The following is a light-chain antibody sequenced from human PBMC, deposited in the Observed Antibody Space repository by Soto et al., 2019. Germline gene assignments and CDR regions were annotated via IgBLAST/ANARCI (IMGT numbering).Light chain of an antibody. CDR3: QQYGSSPFT. Sequence: EIVMTQSPVTLSVSPGERATLSCRASQSVRSTYLAWYQQKPGQAPRLLIYGASSRATGIPDRFSGSGSGTDFTLTISRLEPEDFAVYYCQQYGSSPFTFGGGTKVDIK. CDR1: QSVRSTY. V-gene: IGKV3-20*01. CDR2: GAS. J-gene: IGKJ4*01.